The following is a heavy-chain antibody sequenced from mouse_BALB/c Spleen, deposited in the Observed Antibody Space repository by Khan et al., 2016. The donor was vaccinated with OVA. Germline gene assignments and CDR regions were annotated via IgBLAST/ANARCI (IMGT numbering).Heavy chain of an antibody. J-gene: IGHJ4*01. V-gene: IGHV2-6-4*01. CDR3: ARAYSRYDGYYAMDY. CDR2: IWGGGGT. Sequence: QIQLVQSGPGLVAPSQSLSITCTVSGFSLSRYNIHWVRQPPGKGLEWLGMIWGGGGTDYNSTLKSRLSISKDNSKSQVFIKLNSLQADDTAKYYCARAYSRYDGYYAMDYWGQGTSVTVSS. D-gene: IGHD2-14*01. CDR1: GFSLSRYN.